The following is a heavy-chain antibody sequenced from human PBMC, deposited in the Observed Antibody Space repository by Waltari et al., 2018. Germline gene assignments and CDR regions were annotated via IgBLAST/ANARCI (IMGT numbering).Heavy chain of an antibody. V-gene: IGHV3-23*01. CDR3: ARESSSWLPNYYYYGMDV. D-gene: IGHD6-13*01. J-gene: IGHJ6*02. Sequence: EVQLLESGGGLVQPGGSLRLSCAASGFTFSSYAMSWVRQAPGKGLEWVSAISGSGGSTYYADSVKGRFTISRDNSKNTLYLQMNSLRAEDTAVYYCARESSSWLPNYYYYGMDVWGQGTTVTVSS. CDR1: GFTFSSYA. CDR2: ISGSGGST.